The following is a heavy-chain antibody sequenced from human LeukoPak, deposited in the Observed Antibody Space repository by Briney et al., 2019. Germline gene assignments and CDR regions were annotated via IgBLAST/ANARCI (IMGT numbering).Heavy chain of an antibody. CDR3: ARVRGSYGRSFDY. Sequence: GGSLRLSCAASGFTFSSYWMSWVRQAPGKGLEWVANIKQDGSEKYYVDSVKGRFTISRDNAKNSLYLQMNSLRAEDTAVYYCARVRGSYGRSFDYWGQGTLVTVSS. CDR1: GFTFSSYW. J-gene: IGHJ4*02. D-gene: IGHD1-26*01. V-gene: IGHV3-7*03. CDR2: IKQDGSEK.